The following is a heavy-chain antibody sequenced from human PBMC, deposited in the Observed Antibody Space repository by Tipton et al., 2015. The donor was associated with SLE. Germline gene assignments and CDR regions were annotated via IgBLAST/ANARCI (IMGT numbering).Heavy chain of an antibody. CDR2: IYTGGDT. J-gene: IGHJ4*02. CDR1: GFIFSSYA. D-gene: IGHD3-9*01. Sequence: SLRLSCAASGFIFSSYALGWVRQAPGKGLEWVSVIYTGGDTYYADSVKGRLTISVDTSKNQFSLKLSSVTAADTAVYYCARGGILTGYYFYFDYWGQGTLVTVSS. CDR3: ARGGILTGYYFYFDY. V-gene: IGHV3-23*03.